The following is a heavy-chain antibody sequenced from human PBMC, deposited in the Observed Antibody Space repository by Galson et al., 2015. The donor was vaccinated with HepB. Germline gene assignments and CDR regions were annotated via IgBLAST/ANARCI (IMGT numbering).Heavy chain of an antibody. Sequence: SLRLSCAASGFTLSSYGMHWVRQAPGKGLEWVVVISYDGSNKYYADSVKGRFTISRDNSKNTLYLQMNSLRAEDTAVYYCAKDQKIWSGYYYVMDVWGQGTTVTVSS. CDR2: ISYDGSNK. V-gene: IGHV3-30*18. D-gene: IGHD3-3*01. CDR1: GFTLSSYG. CDR3: AKDQKIWSGYYYVMDV. J-gene: IGHJ6*02.